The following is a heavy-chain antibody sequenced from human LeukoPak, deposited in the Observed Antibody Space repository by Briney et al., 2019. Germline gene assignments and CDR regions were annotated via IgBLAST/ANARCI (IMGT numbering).Heavy chain of an antibody. D-gene: IGHD3-22*01. J-gene: IGHJ4*02. CDR1: GYTLTELS. Sequence: GASVKVSCKVSGYTLTELSMHWVRQAPGKGLEWMGGFDPEDGETIYAQKFQGRVTMTEDTSTDTAYMELSSLRSEDTAVYYCATILPYYYDSSGYFFWGQGTLVTVSS. CDR2: FDPEDGET. V-gene: IGHV1-24*01. CDR3: ATILPYYYDSSGYFF.